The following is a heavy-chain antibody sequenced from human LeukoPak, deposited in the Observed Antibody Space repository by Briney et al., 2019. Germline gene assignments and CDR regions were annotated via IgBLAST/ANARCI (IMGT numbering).Heavy chain of an antibody. J-gene: IGHJ4*02. CDR1: GFTFSSYA. V-gene: IGHV3-23*01. D-gene: IGHD2-21*02. CDR2: ISGSGGST. CDR3: AKDSVVVTAIWIVGPTTGDY. Sequence: GGSLRLSCAASGFTFSSYAMSWVRQAPGKGLEWVSAISGSGGSTYCADSVKGRFTISRDNSKNTLYLQMNSLRAEDTAVYYCAKDSVVVTAIWIVGPTTGDYWGQGTLVTVSS.